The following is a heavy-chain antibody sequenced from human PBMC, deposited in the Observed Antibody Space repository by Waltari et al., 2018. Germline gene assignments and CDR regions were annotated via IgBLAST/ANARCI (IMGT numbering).Heavy chain of an antibody. V-gene: IGHV4-39*01. D-gene: IGHD5-12*01. Sequence: QLQLQESGPGLVKPSETLSLTCTVPGGHISRTSSYWGWIRQSPGKGLEWIGSIYYSGSTYYNPTLKSRVTISGDTSKNQFSLKLSSVTAADTAVYYCARHWKKSGYRFDPWGQGTLVTVSS. J-gene: IGHJ5*02. CDR2: IYYSGST. CDR3: ARHWKKSGYRFDP. CDR1: GGHISRTSSY.